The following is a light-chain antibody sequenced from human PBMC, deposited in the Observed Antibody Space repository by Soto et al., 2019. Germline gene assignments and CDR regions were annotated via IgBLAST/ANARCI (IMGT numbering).Light chain of an antibody. CDR2: LGS. V-gene: IGKV2-28*01. CDR1: QSLLHSNGYNY. CDR3: MQALQTRLT. J-gene: IGKJ4*01. Sequence: DIVMTQYPLSLPVTPGEPASISCRSSQSLLHSNGYNYLDWYLQKPGQSPQLLIYLGSNRASGVPDRFSGSGSGTDFTLKISRVEAEDVGVYYCMQALQTRLTFGGGTKVDIK.